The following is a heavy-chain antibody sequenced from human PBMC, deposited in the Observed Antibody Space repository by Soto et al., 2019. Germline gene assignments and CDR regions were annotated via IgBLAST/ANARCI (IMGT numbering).Heavy chain of an antibody. J-gene: IGHJ6*03. D-gene: IGHD2-21*02. CDR1: GYTFTTYD. CDR3: ARVGLRSPLYYYYYMDV. V-gene: IGHV1-8*01. Sequence: ASVKVSCKASGYTFTTYDIHWVRQATGQGLEWMGWMNPNNGNTGYAQRFQGRVTMTRNTSIGTAYMELSSLISEDTAVYYCARVGLRSPLYYYYYMDVWGKGTTVTVSS. CDR2: MNPNNGNT.